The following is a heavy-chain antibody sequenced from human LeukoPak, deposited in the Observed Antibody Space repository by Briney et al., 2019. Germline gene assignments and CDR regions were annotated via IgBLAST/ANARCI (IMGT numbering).Heavy chain of an antibody. J-gene: IGHJ4*02. D-gene: IGHD3-9*01. Sequence: HPSETLSLTCAVYGGSFSGYYWSWIRQPPGKGLEWIGEINHSGSTNYNPSLKSRVTISVDTSKNQFSLKLSSVTAADTAVYYCARDGLYYDILTGYYNGYYFDYWGQGTLVTVSS. CDR1: GGSFSGYY. CDR3: ARDGLYYDILTGYYNGYYFDY. V-gene: IGHV4-34*01. CDR2: INHSGST.